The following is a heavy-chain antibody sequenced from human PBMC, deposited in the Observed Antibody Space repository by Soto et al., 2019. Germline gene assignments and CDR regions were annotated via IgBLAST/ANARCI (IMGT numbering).Heavy chain of an antibody. CDR3: GRIKRLIAGMDV. Sequence: QLLLMQSGAEVAKPGASVKVSCKASGYTLIDYYMHWIRQAPGQGLEWLGWINPNSCGTNYAQKFQGRVTMTRDTSINTAYMELSRLTSADTAVYYCGRIKRLIAGMDVWGQGTTVIVSS. D-gene: IGHD3-16*02. V-gene: IGHV1-2*02. CDR2: INPNSCGT. CDR1: GYTLIDYY. J-gene: IGHJ6*02.